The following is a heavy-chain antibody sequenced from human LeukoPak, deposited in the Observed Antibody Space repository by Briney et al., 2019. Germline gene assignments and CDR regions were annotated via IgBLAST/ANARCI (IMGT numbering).Heavy chain of an antibody. V-gene: IGHV3-30*18. D-gene: IGHD3-10*01. CDR1: GFTFSSCS. CDR2: ISYDGINK. Sequence: GGSLRLSCAVSGFTFSSCSMNWVRQAPGKGLEWVAVISYDGINKYSADSVKGRFTVSRDNSKNTLSLQMNSLRPEDTAMYYCVKSYGSSHYYYYGLDVWGQGTTVTVSS. CDR3: VKSYGSSHYYYYGLDV. J-gene: IGHJ6*02.